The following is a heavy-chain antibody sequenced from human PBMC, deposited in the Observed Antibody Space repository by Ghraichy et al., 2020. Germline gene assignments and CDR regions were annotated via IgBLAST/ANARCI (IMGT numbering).Heavy chain of an antibody. CDR1: GGSFSGYY. J-gene: IGHJ4*02. Sequence: SETLSLTCAVYGGSFSGYYWSWIRQPPGKGLEWIGEINHSGSTNYNPSLKSRVTISVDTSKNQFSLKLSSVTAADTAVYYCARGANYYDSSLRYWGQGTLVTVSS. CDR2: INHSGST. CDR3: ARGANYYDSSLRY. D-gene: IGHD3-22*01. V-gene: IGHV4-34*01.